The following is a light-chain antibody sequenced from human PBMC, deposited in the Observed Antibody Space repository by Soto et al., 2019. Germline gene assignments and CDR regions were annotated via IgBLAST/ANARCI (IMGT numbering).Light chain of an antibody. V-gene: IGKV2-28*01. CDR1: QSLLHSNGYNY. Sequence: DIVMTQSPLSLPVTPGEPASISCRSSQSLLHSNGYNYLDWYLQKPGQSPQLLIYLGSNRASGVPDRFCGSGSGTAFTLKISRVEAEDVGVYYCMQALQPPWTFGQGTKVEIK. J-gene: IGKJ1*01. CDR3: MQALQPPWT. CDR2: LGS.